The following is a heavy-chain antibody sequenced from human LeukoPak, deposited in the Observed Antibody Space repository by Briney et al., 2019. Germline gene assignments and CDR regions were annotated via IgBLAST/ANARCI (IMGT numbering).Heavy chain of an antibody. CDR3: ARGPYYYDSPTGWFDP. V-gene: IGHV1-46*01. J-gene: IGHJ5*02. CDR2: INPSGDST. CDR1: GYTFTSNR. D-gene: IGHD3-22*01. Sequence: ASVKISCKASGYTFTSNRIHCVRQAPGQGLEWMGVINPSGDSTSYAQKFQGRVTMTRDTSTSTVYMELSSLRSEDTAVYYCARGPYYYDSPTGWFDPWGQGTLVTVSS.